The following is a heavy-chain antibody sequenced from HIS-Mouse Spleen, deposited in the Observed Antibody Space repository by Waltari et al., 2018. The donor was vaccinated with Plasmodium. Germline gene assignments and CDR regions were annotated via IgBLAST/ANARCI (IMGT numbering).Heavy chain of an antibody. CDR3: ARDRRLAFDY. CDR1: GFTFNSYA. J-gene: IGHJ4*02. V-gene: IGHV3-30-3*01. D-gene: IGHD2-15*01. Sequence: QVQLVESGGGVVQPGRSLRLSCAASGFTFNSYAMHWVRQAPGKGLDGVEVKSYDGSNKYYADSVKGRFTISRDNSKNTLYLQMNSLRAEDTAVYYCARDRRLAFDYWGQGTLVTVSS. CDR2: KSYDGSNK.